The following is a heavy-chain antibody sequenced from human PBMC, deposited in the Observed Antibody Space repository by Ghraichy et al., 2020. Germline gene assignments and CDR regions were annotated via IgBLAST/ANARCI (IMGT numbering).Heavy chain of an antibody. CDR1: GGSFSGYY. J-gene: IGHJ5*02. CDR3: ARGKGVLRFLEWLPTRGGFDP. CDR2: INHSGST. V-gene: IGHV4-34*01. Sequence: SETLSLTCAVYGGSFSGYYWSWIRQPPGKGLEWIGEINHSGSTNYNPSLKSRVTISVDTSKNQFSLKLSSVTAADTAVYYCARGKGVLRFLEWLPTRGGFDPGGQGTLVTGSS. D-gene: IGHD3-3*01.